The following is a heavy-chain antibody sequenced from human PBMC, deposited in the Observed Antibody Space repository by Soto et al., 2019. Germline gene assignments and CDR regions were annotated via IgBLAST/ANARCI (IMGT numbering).Heavy chain of an antibody. V-gene: IGHV3-30-3*01. J-gene: IGHJ4*02. CDR1: GFTFSSYA. D-gene: IGHD3-3*01. Sequence: QVQLVESGGGVVQPGRSLRLSCAASGFTFSSYAMHWVRQAPGKGLEWVAVISYDGSNKYYADSVKGRFTISRDNSKNTLYLQMNSLRAEDTAVYYCARDLEATYPPFERFTIFGVVPGFDYWGQGTLVTVSS. CDR3: ARDLEATYPPFERFTIFGVVPGFDY. CDR2: ISYDGSNK.